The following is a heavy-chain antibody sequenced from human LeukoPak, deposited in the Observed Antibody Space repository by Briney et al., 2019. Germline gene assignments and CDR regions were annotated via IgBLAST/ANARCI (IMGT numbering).Heavy chain of an antibody. D-gene: IGHD6-19*01. V-gene: IGHV1-2*02. CDR2: INPNSGGT. CDR3: ARDWGGWYGSYYYMDV. CDR1: GYTFTDYY. J-gene: IGHJ6*03. Sequence: EASVKVSCKASGYTFTDYYIHWVRQAPGQGLEWMGWINPNSGGTNYAQKFQGRVTMTRDTSISTAYMELSRLRSDDTAVYYCARDWGGWYGSYYYMDVWGKGTTVTVSS.